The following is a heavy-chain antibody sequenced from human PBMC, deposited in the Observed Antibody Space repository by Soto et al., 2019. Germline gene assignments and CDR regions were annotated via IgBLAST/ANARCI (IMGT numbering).Heavy chain of an antibody. Sequence: SETLSLTCIVSGGSVGSGAYYWSWIRQPPGSALEWIGYIRYSGDTNYNSSRKSRVTISVDRSRNRFYLKLTSVTAADTAFYYCARHDYADRTFDLWGQGTQVTVSS. V-gene: IGHV4-61*08. J-gene: IGHJ3*01. CDR3: ARHDYADRTFDL. CDR1: GGSVGSGAYY. D-gene: IGHD5-12*01. CDR2: IRYSGDT.